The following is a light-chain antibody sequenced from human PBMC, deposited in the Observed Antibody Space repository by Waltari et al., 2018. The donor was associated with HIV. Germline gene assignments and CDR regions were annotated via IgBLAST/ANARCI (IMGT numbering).Light chain of an antibody. V-gene: IGLV2-23*02. CDR2: EVS. Sequence: QSALTQPASVSGSPAQSITISCTGTSSDLGSYDLVSWYPQHPGKAPTVMIYEVSKRPSGVSNRFSGSKSGNTASLIISGLQAEDEADYYCCSYASGSTFVFGTGTKVTVL. CDR3: CSYASGSTFV. CDR1: SSDLGSYDL. J-gene: IGLJ1*01.